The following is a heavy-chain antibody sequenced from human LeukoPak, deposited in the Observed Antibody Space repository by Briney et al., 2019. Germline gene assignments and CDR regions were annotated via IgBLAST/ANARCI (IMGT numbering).Heavy chain of an antibody. CDR2: IYYSGNT. CDR3: ARQGGGFSNDY. J-gene: IGHJ4*02. Sequence: SETLSPTCTVSGGSISRSSYYWGWIRQPPGKGLEWIGSIYYSGNTYYSPSLKSRVTISVDMSTNQFSLRLSSVTAADTAVYYCARQGGGFSNDYWGQGTLVTVSS. CDR1: GGSISRSSYY. D-gene: IGHD6-13*01. V-gene: IGHV4-39*01.